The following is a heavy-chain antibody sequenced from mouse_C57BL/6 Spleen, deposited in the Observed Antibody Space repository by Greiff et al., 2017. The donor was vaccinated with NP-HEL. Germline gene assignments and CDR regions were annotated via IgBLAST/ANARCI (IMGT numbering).Heavy chain of an antibody. CDR2: IYPGDGDT. J-gene: IGHJ3*01. CDR1: GYAFSSSW. CDR3: ARSPPPGGWFAY. V-gene: IGHV1-82*01. Sequence: QVQLQQSGPELVKPGASVKISCKASGYAFSSSWMNWVKQRPGKGLEWIGRIYPGDGDTNYNGKFKGKATLTAAKSSRTAYMQLSSLTSEDDAVYFCARSPPPGGWFAYWGQGTLVTVSA.